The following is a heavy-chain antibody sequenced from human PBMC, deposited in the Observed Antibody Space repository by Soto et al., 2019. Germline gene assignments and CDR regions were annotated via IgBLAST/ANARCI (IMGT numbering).Heavy chain of an antibody. Sequence: SETLSLTCTVSGGSISSSSYYWGWIRQPPGKGLEWIGSIYYSGSTYYNPSLKSRVTISVDTSKNQFSLKLSSVTAADTAVYYCARRGEYYDILTGYYHYFDYWGQGTLVTVSS. CDR2: IYYSGST. D-gene: IGHD3-9*01. V-gene: IGHV4-39*01. CDR3: ARRGEYYDILTGYYHYFDY. J-gene: IGHJ4*02. CDR1: GGSISSSSYY.